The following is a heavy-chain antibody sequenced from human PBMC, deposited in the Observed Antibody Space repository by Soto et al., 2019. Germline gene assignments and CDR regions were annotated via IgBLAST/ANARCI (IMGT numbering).Heavy chain of an antibody. J-gene: IGHJ4*02. CDR3: ERGPNYYDSSGNYPSPFDY. CDR1: GWSLTELS. D-gene: IGHD3-22*01. CDR2: FDLENGET. Sequence: ASVKVSCKVSGWSLTELSRHWVGQDPGEGLEGMGGFDLENGETIYAQRFHGRVTMTEESSADTPYMELSSLRSEGTAVYYCERGPNYYDSSGNYPSPFDYWGQGTLVTVSS. V-gene: IGHV1-24*01.